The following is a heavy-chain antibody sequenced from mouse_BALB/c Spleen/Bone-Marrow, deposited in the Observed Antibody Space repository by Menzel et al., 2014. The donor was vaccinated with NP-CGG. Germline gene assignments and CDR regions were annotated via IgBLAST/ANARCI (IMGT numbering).Heavy chain of an antibody. Sequence: QVQLQQPGPGLVAPSQSLSITCTVSGFSLTDYGVSWIRQPPGKGLEWLGVIWGGGSTYYNSTLKSRLSISKDNSKSQVLLKMSSLQTDDTAIYYCAKHYVRYYAMDYWGQATSVTVS. CDR2: IWGGGST. V-gene: IGHV2-6-5*01. D-gene: IGHD2-12*01. CDR3: AKHYVRYYAMDY. J-gene: IGHJ4*01. CDR1: GFSLTDYG.